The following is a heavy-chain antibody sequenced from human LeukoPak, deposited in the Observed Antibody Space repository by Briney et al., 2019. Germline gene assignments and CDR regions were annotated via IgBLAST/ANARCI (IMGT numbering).Heavy chain of an antibody. Sequence: PPETMCPTCTVSGGSISSSSYQWGRIRQPPGKGLEWIGSIYYSGSTYYKPSLKHRVTVSVDTSKNQFSMKLSSVTAADTAVYYCARISIVVVPAYFDYWGQAAMATVSS. J-gene: IGHJ4*02. CDR2: IYYSGST. CDR3: ARISIVVVPAYFDY. V-gene: IGHV4-39*01. CDR1: GGSISSSSYQ. D-gene: IGHD2-2*01.